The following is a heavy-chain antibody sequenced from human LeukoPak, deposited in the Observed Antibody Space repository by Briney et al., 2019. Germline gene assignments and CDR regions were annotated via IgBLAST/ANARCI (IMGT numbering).Heavy chain of an antibody. J-gene: IGHJ4*01. Sequence: SETLSLTCTVSGDSISKFHWRWIRQPAEKGLEWIGRVYSSGSTNYNPSLKSRVSMSVDTSKNQYSLRLISVTAADTAVYYCARAGFGSGCHYFDYWGRGILVSVSS. D-gene: IGHD6-19*01. CDR3: ARAGFGSGCHYFDY. V-gene: IGHV4-4*07. CDR2: VYSSGST. CDR1: GDSISKFH.